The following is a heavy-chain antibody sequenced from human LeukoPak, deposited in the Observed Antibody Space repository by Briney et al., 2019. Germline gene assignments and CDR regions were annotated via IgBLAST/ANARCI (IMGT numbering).Heavy chain of an antibody. J-gene: IGHJ3*02. CDR3: ARPQYYYDSNGYYYVGRPFDI. Sequence: PSETLSLTCTVSGYSISSGYYWSWIRQPPGKGLEWIGEINHSGSTNYNPSLKSRVTISIDTSKNQFSLKLRSVTAADTAVYYCARPQYYYDSNGYYYVGRPFDIWGQGTMVTVSS. D-gene: IGHD3-22*01. V-gene: IGHV4-38-2*02. CDR1: GYSISSGYY. CDR2: INHSGST.